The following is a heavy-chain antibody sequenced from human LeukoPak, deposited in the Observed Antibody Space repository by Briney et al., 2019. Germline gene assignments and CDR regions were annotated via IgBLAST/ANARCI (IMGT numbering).Heavy chain of an antibody. D-gene: IGHD5-24*01. CDR1: GFTFSNYA. Sequence: GGSLRLSCAASGFTFSNYAMSWVRQVPGKGLECVSAISGRGGNTFYAECVKGRFTISRDNSKNTLYLQVNSLRAADTAIYYCAKVQEMDTILPPFHYWGQGTLVTVSS. V-gene: IGHV3-23*01. CDR3: AKVQEMDTILPPFHY. CDR2: ISGRGGNT. J-gene: IGHJ4*02.